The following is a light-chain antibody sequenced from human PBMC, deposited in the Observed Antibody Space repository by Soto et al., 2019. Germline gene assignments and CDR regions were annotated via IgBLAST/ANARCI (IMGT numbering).Light chain of an antibody. CDR1: SSNIGSNI. J-gene: IGLJ1*01. V-gene: IGLV1-40*01. CDR2: GNN. CDR3: QSYDSSLSGYV. Sequence: QSVLTQPPSASGTPGQRVTISCSGSSSNIGSNIVNWYQQLPGTAPKLLIYGNNNRPSGVPARFSGSKSGTSASLAIAGLQAEDEGDYYCQSYDSSLSGYVFGTGTKVTVL.